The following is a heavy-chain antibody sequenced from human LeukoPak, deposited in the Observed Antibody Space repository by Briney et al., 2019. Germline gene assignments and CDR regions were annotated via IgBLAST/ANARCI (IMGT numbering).Heavy chain of an antibody. V-gene: IGHV3-11*01. D-gene: IGHD4-17*01. CDR2: ISRSGSKI. CDR1: GFTLSDYY. CDR3: ARDYVDYDGFDP. J-gene: IGHJ5*02. Sequence: GGSLRLSCAASGFTLSDYYMSWVRQAPGKGLEWVSYISRSGSKIYYADSVEGRFTISTDNAKNSLYLQMYSLRAEDTAVYYCARDYVDYDGFDPWGQGTLVTVSS.